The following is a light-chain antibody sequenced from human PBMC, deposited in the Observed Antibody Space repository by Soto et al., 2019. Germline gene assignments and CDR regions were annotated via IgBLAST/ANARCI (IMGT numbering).Light chain of an antibody. CDR3: SSYTSSSTLESV. CDR1: SSDVGGYNY. CDR2: EVS. Sequence: QSVLTQPPSASGSPGQSVTISCTGTSSDVGGYNYVSWYQQHPGKAPKLMIYEVSNRPSGVSNRFSGSKSGNTASLTISGLQAEDEADYYCSSYTSSSTLESVFGTGTKV. J-gene: IGLJ1*01. V-gene: IGLV2-14*01.